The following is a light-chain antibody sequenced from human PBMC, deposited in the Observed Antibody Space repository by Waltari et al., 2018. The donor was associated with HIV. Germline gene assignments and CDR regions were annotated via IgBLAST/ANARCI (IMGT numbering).Light chain of an antibody. J-gene: IGKJ5*01. CDR2: GAT. CDR3: QQSFSAPT. V-gene: IGKV1-39*01. Sequence: IQMAQSPSSLSASIGDRVTITCRASQNITHYLNCYHQRPGKAPRLLTYGATRLQGGVPSRFRGIGSGTFFTLIITSLQPEDFVTYYTQQSFSAPTFGRGTRVDIK. CDR1: QNITHY.